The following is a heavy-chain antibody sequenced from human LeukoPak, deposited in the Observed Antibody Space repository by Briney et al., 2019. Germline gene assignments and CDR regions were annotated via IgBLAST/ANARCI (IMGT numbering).Heavy chain of an antibody. CDR3: AKEFQDIVVVPAATFYYYYMDV. V-gene: IGHV3-7*04. CDR2: IKQDGSEK. D-gene: IGHD2-2*01. J-gene: IGHJ6*03. Sequence: GGSLRLSCVASGFSFSSYWMSRVRQAPGKGLEWVAIIKQDGSEKYYADSVKGRFTISRDNSKNTLYLQMNSLRAEDTAVYYCAKEFQDIVVVPAATFYYYYMDVWGKGTTVTVSS. CDR1: GFSFSSYW.